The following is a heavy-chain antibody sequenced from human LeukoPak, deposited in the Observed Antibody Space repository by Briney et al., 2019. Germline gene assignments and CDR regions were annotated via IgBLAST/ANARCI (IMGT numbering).Heavy chain of an antibody. CDR1: GGSISSSSYY. CDR3: ATGGPDY. J-gene: IGHJ4*02. D-gene: IGHD2-15*01. V-gene: IGHV4-39*01. Sequence: SEXLSLTCTVSGGSISSSSYYWGWIRQPPGRGLEWIGSIYYSGSTYYNPSLKSRVTISVDTSKNQFSLKLSSVTAADTAVYYCATGGPDYWGQGTLVTVSS. CDR2: IYYSGST.